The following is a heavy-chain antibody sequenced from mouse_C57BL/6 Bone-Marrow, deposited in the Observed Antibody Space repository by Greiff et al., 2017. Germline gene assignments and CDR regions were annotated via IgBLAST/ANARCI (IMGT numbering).Heavy chain of an antibody. J-gene: IGHJ1*03. V-gene: IGHV1-54*01. Sequence: QVQLQQSGAELVRPGTSVKVSCKASGYAFTNYLIEWVKQRPGQGLEWIGVINPGSGGTTYNEKFKGKATLTADKSSSTAYMQLSRLTSEDSAVYFCARGATTVVSHWYFDVWGTGTTVTGSS. CDR2: INPGSGGT. CDR3: ARGATTVVSHWYFDV. D-gene: IGHD1-1*01. CDR1: GYAFTNYL.